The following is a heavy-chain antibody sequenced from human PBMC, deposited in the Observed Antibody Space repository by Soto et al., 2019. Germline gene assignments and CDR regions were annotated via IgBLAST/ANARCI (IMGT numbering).Heavy chain of an antibody. CDR3: AKDLCYCSSLTWSYGMDV. J-gene: IGHJ6*02. Sequence: RLSCAGSGFTFSGDGRHWVRQAPGKGLEWVAVISYDGSNKYYADSVKGRFTISRDNSKNTLYLQMNSLRAEDTAVYYCAKDLCYCSSLTWSYGMDVWGQGTTVTVSS. CDR1: GFTFSGDG. D-gene: IGHD2-2*01. V-gene: IGHV3-30*18. CDR2: ISYDGSNK.